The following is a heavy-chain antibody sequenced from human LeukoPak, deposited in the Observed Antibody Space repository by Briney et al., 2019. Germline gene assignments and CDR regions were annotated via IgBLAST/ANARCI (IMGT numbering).Heavy chain of an antibody. J-gene: IGHJ4*02. Sequence: KPGGSLRLSCAASGFTFSDYYMSWLRQAPGKGLEWVSYITSTGSTINYADSVKGRFTISRDNAKNSLYLQMNSLRAEDTAVYYCARDRKLGHYYGSGSLSGDYWGQGTLVTVSS. CDR2: ITSTGSTI. D-gene: IGHD3-10*01. CDR3: ARDRKLGHYYGSGSLSGDY. V-gene: IGHV3-11*04. CDR1: GFTFSDYY.